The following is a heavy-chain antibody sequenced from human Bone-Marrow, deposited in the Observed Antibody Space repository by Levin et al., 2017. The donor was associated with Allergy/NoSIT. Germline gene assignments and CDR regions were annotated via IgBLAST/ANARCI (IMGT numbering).Heavy chain of an antibody. CDR1: GGSFSGYY. J-gene: IGHJ6*02. CDR2: INHSGST. CDR3: ARGSLKQQLGGLYYYDDGMDV. Sequence: PSETLSLTCAVYGGSFSGYYWSWIRQPPGKGLEWIGEINHSGSTNYNPSLKSRVTISVDTSKNQFSLKLSSVTAADTAVYYCARGSLKQQLGGLYYYDDGMDVWGQGTTVTVSS. V-gene: IGHV4-34*01. D-gene: IGHD6-13*01.